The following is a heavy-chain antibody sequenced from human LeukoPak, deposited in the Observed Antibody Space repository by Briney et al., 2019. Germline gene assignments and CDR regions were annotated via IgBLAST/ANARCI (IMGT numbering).Heavy chain of an antibody. CDR2: ISAYNGNT. CDR1: GGTFSSYT. J-gene: IGHJ4*02. V-gene: IGHV1-18*01. D-gene: IGHD6-19*01. CDR3: ARDLGSGWYFDY. Sequence: ASVKVSCKASGGTFSSYTISWVRQAPGQGLEWMGWISAYNGNTNYAQKLQGRVTMTTDTSTSTAYMELRSLRSDDTAVYYCARDLGSGWYFDYWGQGTLVTVSS.